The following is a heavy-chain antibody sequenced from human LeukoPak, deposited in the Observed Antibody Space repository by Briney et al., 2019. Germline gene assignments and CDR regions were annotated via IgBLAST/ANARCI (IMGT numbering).Heavy chain of an antibody. D-gene: IGHD4-17*01. J-gene: IGHJ3*02. CDR1: GGSLSSFY. CDR2: VSNSVNT. CDR3: ATNYGDYDAFDI. Sequence: PSETLSLTCTVSGGSLSSFYWSWIRQPPGKGLEWIGYVSNSVNTRYNPSLKSRVHISVDTSKNHFSLKLNSVTAADTAVYYCATNYGDYDAFDIWGQGTMVTVST. V-gene: IGHV4-59*08.